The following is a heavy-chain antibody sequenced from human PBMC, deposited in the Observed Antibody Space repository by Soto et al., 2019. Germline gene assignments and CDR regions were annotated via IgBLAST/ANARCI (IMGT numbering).Heavy chain of an antibody. D-gene: IGHD2-21*02. CDR2: INPNSGGT. V-gene: IGHV1-2*02. CDR1: GYTFTGYY. Sequence: GASVKVSCKASGYTFTGYYMHWVRQAPGQGLEWMGWINPNSGGTNYAQKFQGRVTMTRDTSISTAYMELSRLRSDDTAVYYCARDIVVVTAIRTLNWFDPWGQGTLGTVSA. CDR3: ARDIVVVTAIRTLNWFDP. J-gene: IGHJ5*02.